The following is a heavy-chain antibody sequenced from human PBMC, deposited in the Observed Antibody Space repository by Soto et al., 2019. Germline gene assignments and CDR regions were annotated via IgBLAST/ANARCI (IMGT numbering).Heavy chain of an antibody. CDR3: ARGHYYYGMDV. CDR2: IYYSGTT. Sequence: TLTLTCTVSNGSVSSGTYSWSWVRQPPGKGLEWIGYIYYSGTTYYTPSLKSRLTMSMDRANDHFSLNLTSVTAADTAVYFCARGHYYYGMDVWGQGITVTVSS. CDR1: NGSVSSGTYS. V-gene: IGHV4-30-2*01. J-gene: IGHJ6*02.